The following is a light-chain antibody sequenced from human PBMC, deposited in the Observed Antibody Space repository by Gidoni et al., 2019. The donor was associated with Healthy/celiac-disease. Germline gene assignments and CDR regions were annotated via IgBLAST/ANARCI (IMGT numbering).Light chain of an antibody. Sequence: SYELTQPPSVSVSPGQTASITCSGDKLGDKYACWYQQKPGQSPVLVIYQDSKRPSGSPERFSGSNSGNTASLTIRGTQAMDEADYYCQACDSSAVVFGGGTKLTVL. CDR2: QDS. V-gene: IGLV3-1*01. CDR1: KLGDKY. J-gene: IGLJ2*01. CDR3: QACDSSAVV.